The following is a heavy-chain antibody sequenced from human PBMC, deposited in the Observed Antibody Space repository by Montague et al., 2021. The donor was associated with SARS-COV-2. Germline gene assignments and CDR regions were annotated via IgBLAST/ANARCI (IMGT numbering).Heavy chain of an antibody. D-gene: IGHD3-22*01. CDR3: AKDHPVYDTSGYYHYGASDI. V-gene: IGHV3-23*01. CDR1: GFTFSSYA. J-gene: IGHJ3*02. CDR2: VSGSTTNT. Sequence: SLRLSFSASGFTFSSYAMSWVRQAPGKGLEWVSTVSGSTTNTFYADSVKGRFTISRDNSKNTLYLQMNSLRVEDSAVYYCAKDHPVYDTSGYYHYGASDIGGQGTMVTVSS.